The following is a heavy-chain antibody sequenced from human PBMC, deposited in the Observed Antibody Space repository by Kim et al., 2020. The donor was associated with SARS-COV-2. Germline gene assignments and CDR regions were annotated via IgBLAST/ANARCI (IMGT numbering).Heavy chain of an antibody. Sequence: YAVSVKSRITINPDTSKNQFSLQLNSVTPEDTAVYYCARVAAEGAVALDYWGQGTLVTVSS. CDR3: ARVAAEGAVALDY. V-gene: IGHV6-1*01. J-gene: IGHJ4*02. D-gene: IGHD6-13*01.